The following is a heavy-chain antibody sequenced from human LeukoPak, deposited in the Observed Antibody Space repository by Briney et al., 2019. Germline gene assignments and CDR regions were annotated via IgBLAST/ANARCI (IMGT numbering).Heavy chain of an antibody. CDR3: AKDSYYDSSGLVRDFDC. J-gene: IGHJ4*02. V-gene: IGHV3-33*06. D-gene: IGHD3-22*01. CDR2: IWYDGSNT. CDR1: GFTFSHYG. Sequence: PGGSLRLSCAASGFTFSHYGMHWVRQGPGKGLEWVAVIWYDGSNTYYADSVKGRFTISRDNSKNTLYLQMNSLRAEDTAVYYCAKDSYYDSSGLVRDFDCWGQGTLVTVSS.